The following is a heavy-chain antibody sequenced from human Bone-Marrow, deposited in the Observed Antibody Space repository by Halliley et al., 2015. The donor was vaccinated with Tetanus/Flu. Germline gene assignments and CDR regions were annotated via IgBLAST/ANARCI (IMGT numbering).Heavy chain of an antibody. D-gene: IGHD3-3*01. J-gene: IGHJ4*02. Sequence: GKGLGWIGEVYNRGGAHYNPSLKSRVPISVDKPKNQFPLNLNSVTAADAAVYYCVANGYYSLEYWGQGTLVTVFS. CDR3: VANGYYSLEY. V-gene: IGHV4-4*02. CDR2: VYNRGGA.